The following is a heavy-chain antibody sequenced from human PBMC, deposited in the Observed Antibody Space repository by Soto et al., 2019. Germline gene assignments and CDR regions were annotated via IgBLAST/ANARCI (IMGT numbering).Heavy chain of an antibody. CDR3: AREGPAPFYYYGMNV. Sequence: QVQVVQSGDEVKKPGASVKVSCKASGYTFTNYGFSWVRQAPGQGLEWMGWISGYNGNTKYAEKFQGRVTMTTDTSTSTAHMELRSLRSDDTAVYYCAREGPAPFYYYGMNVRGQGPAVTVSS. CDR1: GYTFTNYG. V-gene: IGHV1-18*01. J-gene: IGHJ6*02. CDR2: ISGYNGNT. D-gene: IGHD3-16*01.